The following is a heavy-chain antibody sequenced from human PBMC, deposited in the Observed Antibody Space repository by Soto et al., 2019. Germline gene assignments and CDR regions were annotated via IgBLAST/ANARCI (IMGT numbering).Heavy chain of an antibody. CDR2: IWYDGTNE. Sequence: GGSLRLSCAASGFTFSSSVMHWVRQAPGKGLEWVAVIWYDGTNENYADSVKGRFSISRDNSRNTLYLHMNSLRAEDTAVYYCARENGDYSHDYWGQGTLVTVSS. J-gene: IGHJ4*02. CDR1: GFTFSSSV. V-gene: IGHV3-33*01. CDR3: ARENGDYSHDY. D-gene: IGHD4-17*01.